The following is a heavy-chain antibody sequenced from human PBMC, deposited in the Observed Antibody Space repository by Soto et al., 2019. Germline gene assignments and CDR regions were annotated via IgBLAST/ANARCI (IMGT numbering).Heavy chain of an antibody. CDR1: GFTFGDYA. V-gene: IGHV3-9*01. D-gene: IGHD3-10*01. CDR2: FKWNSGDV. Sequence: GGSLRLSCAASGFTFGDYAMHWVRQVPGKGLEWVSGFKWNSGDVGYADSVKGRFTISRDNAKNSLYLQMNSLRPEDTAVYYCAKDRSSGSPYYGMDFWGQGAMVTVSS. CDR3: AKDRSSGSPYYGMDF. J-gene: IGHJ6*02.